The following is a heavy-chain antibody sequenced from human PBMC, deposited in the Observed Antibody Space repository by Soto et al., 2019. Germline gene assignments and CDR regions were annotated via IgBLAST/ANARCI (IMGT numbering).Heavy chain of an antibody. CDR1: GFALSDYY. CDR2: ISSSGRTI. V-gene: IGHV3-11*01. Sequence: VHLVESGGGLVKPGGSLRLSCAASGFALSDYYMSWIRQAPGKGLEWVSYISSSGRTIYYADSVRGRFTISRDNAENSLYLQMDSLRAEDTALYYCARNSEHFDYWGQGTLVTVSS. CDR3: ARNSEHFDY. J-gene: IGHJ4*02. D-gene: IGHD6-13*01.